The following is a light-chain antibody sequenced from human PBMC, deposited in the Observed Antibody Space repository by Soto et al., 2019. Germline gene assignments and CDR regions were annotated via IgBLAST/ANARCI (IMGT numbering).Light chain of an antibody. CDR1: QSVSTNS. J-gene: IGKJ2*01. Sequence: EVVLTQSPVTLSLSPGDRATLSCRASQSVSTNSLAWYKHKPGRAPRPLIYDTSTRATGIPDRFSGGGSGTDFTLTISRLEPEDFAVYYCQNAVRPNTFGQGARMEI. CDR2: DTS. V-gene: IGKV3-20*01. CDR3: QNAVRPNT.